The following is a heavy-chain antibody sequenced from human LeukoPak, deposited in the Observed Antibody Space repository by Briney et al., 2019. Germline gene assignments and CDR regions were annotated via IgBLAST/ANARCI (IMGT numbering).Heavy chain of an antibody. CDR3: ARDRLNGEGIFDY. Sequence: GGSLRLSCAASGFTLSSYAMHWVRRARGKGLEWVAVIYYDGSNKYYADSVKGRFTISRDNYKNTLYLQINSLRAEDTAVYYCARDRLNGEGIFDYWGQGPLVPVSS. CDR1: GFTLSSYA. D-gene: IGHD7-27*01. CDR2: IYYDGSNK. J-gene: IGHJ4*02. V-gene: IGHV3-30*01.